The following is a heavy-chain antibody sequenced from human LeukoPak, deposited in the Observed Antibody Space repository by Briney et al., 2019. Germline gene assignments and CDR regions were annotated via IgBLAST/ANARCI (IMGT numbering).Heavy chain of an antibody. CDR1: GGSISSYY. CDR3: ARLLTSIAPET. CDR2: IYYSGST. J-gene: IGHJ5*02. Sequence: SDTLSLTCTVSGGSISSYYWSWIRQPPGKGLEWIGYIYYSGSTDYNPSLKSRVTISVDTPKNQFSLKLSSVTAADTAVYYCARLLTSIAPETWGQGTLVTVSS. V-gene: IGHV4-59*08. D-gene: IGHD6-6*01.